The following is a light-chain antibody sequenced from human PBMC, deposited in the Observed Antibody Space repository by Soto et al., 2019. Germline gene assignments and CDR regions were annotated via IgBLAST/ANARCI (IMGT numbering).Light chain of an antibody. J-gene: IGKJ4*01. CDR2: DAS. V-gene: IGKV1-5*01. CDR1: QSISSW. CDR3: QQLNTYPLT. Sequence: DVQMTQYPSTLSASVGDRVTITCRASQSISSWLAWYQQKPGKAPKLLIYDASSLESGVPSRFRGSGSGTTFTLTISSLQPEDFATYYCQQLNTYPLTFGGRTKVDIK.